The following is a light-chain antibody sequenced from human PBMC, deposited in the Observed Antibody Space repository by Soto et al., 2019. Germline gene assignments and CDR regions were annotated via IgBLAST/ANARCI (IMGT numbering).Light chain of an antibody. CDR3: QAYDYSLTASV. J-gene: IGLJ3*02. CDR1: SSNLGAGYD. V-gene: IGLV1-40*01. CDR2: GNR. Sequence: QSVLTQPPSVSGAPGQRVTLSCTGNSSNLGAGYDVHWYQQLPGAAPKLVIFGNRNRPSGVPERFSGSKSGTSASLSITGLQAEDEAHYYCQAYDYSLTASVFGGGTKLTVL.